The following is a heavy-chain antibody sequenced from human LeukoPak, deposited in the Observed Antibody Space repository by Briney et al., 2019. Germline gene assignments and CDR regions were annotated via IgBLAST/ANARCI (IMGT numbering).Heavy chain of an antibody. D-gene: IGHD4-17*01. CDR1: GGSISSYY. CDR2: IYTSGST. V-gene: IGHV4-4*07. Sequence: PSQTLSLTCTVSGGSISSYYWNWIRQPAGKGLEWIGRIYTSGSTNYNPSLKSRVTMSVDTSKNQFSLKLSSVTAAGTAVYYCAGTTGYYYYGMDVWGQGTTVTVSS. J-gene: IGHJ6*02. CDR3: AGTTGYYYYGMDV.